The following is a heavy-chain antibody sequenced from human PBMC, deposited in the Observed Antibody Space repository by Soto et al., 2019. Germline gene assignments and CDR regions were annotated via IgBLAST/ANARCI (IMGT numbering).Heavy chain of an antibody. D-gene: IGHD5-18*01. CDR2: IHNTGRT. V-gene: IGHV4-31*03. Sequence: PSETLSLTCTVSGVSISSGGYYWSWIRQHPGKGLEWIGYIHNTGRTDYNPSLKSRVTISGDTSKNQFSLMLTSVTAADTAVYFCARDHIQLWFSFDYWGQGTPVTVSS. J-gene: IGHJ4*02. CDR3: ARDHIQLWFSFDY. CDR1: GVSISSGGYY.